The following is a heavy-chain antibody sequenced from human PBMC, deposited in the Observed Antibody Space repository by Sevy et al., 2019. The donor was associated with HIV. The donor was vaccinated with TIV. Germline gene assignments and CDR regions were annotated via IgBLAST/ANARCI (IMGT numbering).Heavy chain of an antibody. D-gene: IGHD3-16*02. V-gene: IGHV3-30-3*01. J-gene: IGHJ6*02. CDR1: GFSFNRSP. CDR3: AREGVLMGGSIVSYRMDV. Sequence: GGSLRLSCEGSGFSFNRSPMHWVRQAPGKGLEWVAVMSYNGNRKYNEDSVKGRFTISRDDSKNTVFLQMNSLRVEDTGVYYCAREGVLMGGSIVSYRMDVWGQGTTVTVSS. CDR2: MSYNGNRK.